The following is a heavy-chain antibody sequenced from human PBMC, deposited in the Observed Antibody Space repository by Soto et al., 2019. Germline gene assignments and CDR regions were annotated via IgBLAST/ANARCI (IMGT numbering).Heavy chain of an antibody. Sequence: EVQLVESGGGLVQPGGSLRLSCAASGFTFSSYWMSWVRQAPGKGLEWVANIKQDGSEKYYVDSVKGRFTISRDNAKNSLYLQMNSLRAEDTAVYYCAREKPGIYCSGGSCYCPYGMDVWGQGTTVTVSS. V-gene: IGHV3-7*05. CDR1: GFTFSSYW. J-gene: IGHJ6*02. CDR3: AREKPGIYCSGGSCYCPYGMDV. D-gene: IGHD2-15*01. CDR2: IKQDGSEK.